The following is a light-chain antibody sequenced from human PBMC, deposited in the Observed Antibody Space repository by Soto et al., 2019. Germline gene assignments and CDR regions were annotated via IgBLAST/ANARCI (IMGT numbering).Light chain of an antibody. CDR2: DAS. Sequence: EIVLTQSPGTLSLSPGETGTLSCRASQNVTNNYLAWYQQKPGQAPRLLIYDASSRATGIPDRFSGSGSGTDFTLTISRLEPEDFAVYYCQQCAFSPRTFGQGTKLEIK. CDR3: QQCAFSPRT. V-gene: IGKV3-20*01. CDR1: QNVTNNY. J-gene: IGKJ2*01.